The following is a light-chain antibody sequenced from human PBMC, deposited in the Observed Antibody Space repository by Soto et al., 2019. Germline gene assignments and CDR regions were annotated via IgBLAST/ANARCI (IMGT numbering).Light chain of an antibody. Sequence: QSALTQPASVSGSPGQSITISCTGTSSDVGSYNLVSWYQQHPGKAPKLMIYEGSKRPSGVSNRFSGSKSGNTASLTISGLQAEDDADYYCCSYAGSVVFGGGTQLTV. CDR2: EGS. CDR3: CSYAGSVV. V-gene: IGLV2-23*01. CDR1: SSDVGSYNL. J-gene: IGLJ2*01.